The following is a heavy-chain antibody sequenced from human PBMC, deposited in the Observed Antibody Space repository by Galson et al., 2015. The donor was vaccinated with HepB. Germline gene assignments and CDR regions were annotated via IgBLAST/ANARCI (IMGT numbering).Heavy chain of an antibody. CDR3: ARVPGEYYYYYGMDV. D-gene: IGHD3-10*01. V-gene: IGHV1-46*01. J-gene: IGHJ6*02. CDR1: GYTFTSYY. Sequence: SCKASGYTFTSYYMHWVRQAPGQGLEWMGIINPSGGSTSYAQKFQGRVTMTRDTSTSTVYMELSSLRSEDTAVYYCARVPGEYYYYYGMDVWGQGTTVTVSS. CDR2: INPSGGST.